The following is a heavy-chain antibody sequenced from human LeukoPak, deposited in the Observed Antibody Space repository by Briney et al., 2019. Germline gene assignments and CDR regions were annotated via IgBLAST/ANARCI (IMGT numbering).Heavy chain of an antibody. Sequence: KTSETLSLTCTVSGGSISSGSYYWSWIRQPAGKGLEWIGRIYTSGSTNYNPSLKSRVTISVDTSKNQFSLKLSSVTAADTAVYYCARDSSTFRSFDYWGQGTLVTVSS. J-gene: IGHJ4*02. CDR2: IYTSGST. CDR1: GGSISSGSYY. D-gene: IGHD6-13*01. CDR3: ARDSSTFRSFDY. V-gene: IGHV4-61*02.